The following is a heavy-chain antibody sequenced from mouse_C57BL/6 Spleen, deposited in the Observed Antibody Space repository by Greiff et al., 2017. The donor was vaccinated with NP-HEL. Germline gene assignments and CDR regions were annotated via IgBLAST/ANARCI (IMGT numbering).Heavy chain of an antibody. D-gene: IGHD1-1*01. Sequence: VQLKQSGPELVKPGASVKISCKASGYSFTGYYMNWVKQSPEKSLEWIGNINPSTGGTTYNQKFKAKATLTVDKSSSTAYMQLKSLTSEDAAVYYCAYYYGSSYGFAYWGQGTLVTVSA. CDR3: AYYYGSSYGFAY. CDR2: INPSTGGT. J-gene: IGHJ3*01. CDR1: GYSFTGYY. V-gene: IGHV1-42*01.